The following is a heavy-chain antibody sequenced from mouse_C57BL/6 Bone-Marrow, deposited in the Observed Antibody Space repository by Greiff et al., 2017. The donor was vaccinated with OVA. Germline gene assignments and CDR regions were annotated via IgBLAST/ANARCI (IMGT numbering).Heavy chain of an antibody. CDR1: GYTFTSYW. Sequence: VQLQQPGTELVKPGASVKLSCKASGYTFTSYWMHWVKQRPGQGLGWIGNINPSNGGTNYNEKFKSKATLTVDKSSSTAYMQLSSLTSEDSAVYYCARVGGNHWYFDVWGTGTTVTVSS. D-gene: IGHD2-1*01. J-gene: IGHJ1*03. CDR2: INPSNGGT. V-gene: IGHV1-53*01. CDR3: ARVGGNHWYFDV.